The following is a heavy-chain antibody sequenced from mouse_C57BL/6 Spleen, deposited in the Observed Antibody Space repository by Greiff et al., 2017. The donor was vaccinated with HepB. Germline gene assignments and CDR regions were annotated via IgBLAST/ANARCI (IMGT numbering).Heavy chain of an antibody. CDR2: IWSGGST. CDR3: ARKHGYDGHSYAMDY. J-gene: IGHJ4*01. D-gene: IGHD2-2*01. Sequence: VQLQQSGPGLVQPSQSLSITCTVSGFSLTSYGVHWVRQSPGKGLEWLGVIWSGGSTDYNAAFISRLIISKDNSKSKVFFKMNSLQADDTAIYYCARKHGYDGHSYAMDYWGQGTSVTVSS. CDR1: GFSLTSYG. V-gene: IGHV2-2*01.